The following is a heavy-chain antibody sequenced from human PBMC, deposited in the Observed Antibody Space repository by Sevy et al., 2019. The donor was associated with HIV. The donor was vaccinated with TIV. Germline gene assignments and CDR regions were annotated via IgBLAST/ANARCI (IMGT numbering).Heavy chain of an antibody. CDR1: GYTFTGYY. V-gene: IGHV1-2*02. CDR3: VRDDRDGYFEY. J-gene: IGHJ4*02. CDR2: INPDSGGP. Sequence: ASVKVSCKASGYTFTGYYMHLMRQAPGQGLEWMGWINPDSGGPIYAPKFQGRVTLTRDTSISTAYMDLSRLKSDDTAVYYCVRDDRDGYFEYWGQGTLVTVSS.